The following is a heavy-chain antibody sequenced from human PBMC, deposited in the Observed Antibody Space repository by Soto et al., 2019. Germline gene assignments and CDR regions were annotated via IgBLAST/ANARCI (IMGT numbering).Heavy chain of an antibody. V-gene: IGHV3-48*03. CDR3: ARDVHSSWYYFDY. J-gene: IGHJ4*02. Sequence: DVQLVESGGGLVQPGGSLRLSCAASGFTFSSYEMNWVRQAPGKGLEWVSYISSSGSTIYYADSVKGRFTISRDNANNTMYLQMISLRAESTAVYYCARDVHSSWYYFDYWGQGTLVTVSS. D-gene: IGHD6-13*01. CDR2: ISSSGSTI. CDR1: GFTFSSYE.